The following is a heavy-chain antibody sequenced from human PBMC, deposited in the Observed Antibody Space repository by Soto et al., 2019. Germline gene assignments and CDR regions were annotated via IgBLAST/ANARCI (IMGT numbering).Heavy chain of an antibody. V-gene: IGHV4-59*01. CDR3: ARMGCAGDCFTHTDS. D-gene: IGHD2-21*02. J-gene: IGHJ4*02. CDR2: IYKSGTT. CDR1: GGSINRYY. Sequence: SETLSLTCTVSGGSINRYYWSWIRQPPGKGLEWIGYIYKSGTTNYNPSLKSRVTISIDTSKNQFSLKVRSVTAADTAVYYCARMGCAGDCFTHTDSWGQGTPVT.